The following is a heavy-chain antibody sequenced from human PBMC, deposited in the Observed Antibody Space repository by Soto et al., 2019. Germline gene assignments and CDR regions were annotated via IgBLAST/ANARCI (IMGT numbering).Heavy chain of an antibody. D-gene: IGHD2-15*01. J-gene: IGHJ4*02. Sequence: ASVKVSCKASGYTFTSYYMHWVRQAPGQGLEWMGIINPSGGSTSYAQKFQGRVTMTRDTSTSTVYMELSSLRSEDTAVYYCARVICSGGSCYPYYFDYWGQGTLVTVYS. CDR2: INPSGGST. CDR3: ARVICSGGSCYPYYFDY. CDR1: GYTFTSYY. V-gene: IGHV1-46*01.